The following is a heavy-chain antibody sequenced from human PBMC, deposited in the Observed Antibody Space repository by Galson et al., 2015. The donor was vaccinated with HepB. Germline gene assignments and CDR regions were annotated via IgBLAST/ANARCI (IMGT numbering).Heavy chain of an antibody. CDR3: ARDLYYYDSSGYYSDVFDI. V-gene: IGHV1-18*01. Sequence: SVKVSCKASGYTFTTYGISWVRQAPGQGLEWMGWISGYNGNTYYAQKFQGRVTMTTDTSTSTAYVELRSLRSDDTAVYYCARDLYYYDSSGYYSDVFDIWGQGTMVTVSS. CDR1: GYTFTTYG. J-gene: IGHJ3*02. CDR2: ISGYNGNT. D-gene: IGHD3-22*01.